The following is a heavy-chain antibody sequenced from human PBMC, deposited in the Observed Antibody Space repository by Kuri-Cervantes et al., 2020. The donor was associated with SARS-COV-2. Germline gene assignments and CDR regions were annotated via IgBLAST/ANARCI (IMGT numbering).Heavy chain of an antibody. CDR3: ARDYYDFWSGYYVPYYYYYYGMDV. D-gene: IGHD3-3*01. CDR1: GLTFSSYS. J-gene: IGHJ6*02. V-gene: IGHV3-48*01. Sequence: GESLQISCAASGLTFSSYSMNWVRQAPGKGLEWVSYISSSSSTIYYADSVKGRFTISRDNAKNSLYLQMNSLRAEDTAVYYCARDYYDFWSGYYVPYYYYYYGMDVWGQGTTVTVSS. CDR2: ISSSSSTI.